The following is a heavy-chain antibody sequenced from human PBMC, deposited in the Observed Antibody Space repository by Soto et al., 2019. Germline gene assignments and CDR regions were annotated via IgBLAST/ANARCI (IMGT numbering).Heavy chain of an antibody. D-gene: IGHD2-2*01. V-gene: IGHV3-30-3*01. CDR2: ISYDGSNK. J-gene: IGHJ6*02. Sequence: PGGSLRLACASSVFTFSSYAMHWVRQAPGKGLEWVAVISYDGSNKYYADSVKGRFTISRDNSKNTLYLQMNSLRAEDTAVYYCARVGSCSSTSCYPPSDYYYYGMDVWGQGTTVTVSS. CDR1: VFTFSSYA. CDR3: ARVGSCSSTSCYPPSDYYYYGMDV.